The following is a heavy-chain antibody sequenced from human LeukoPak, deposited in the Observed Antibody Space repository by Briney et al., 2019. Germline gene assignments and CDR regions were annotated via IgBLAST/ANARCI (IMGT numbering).Heavy chain of an antibody. CDR1: GFTLSNYW. J-gene: IGHJ5*02. CDR3: ARCDRSGYYHTSGFDP. V-gene: IGHV3-74*01. D-gene: IGHD3-22*01. Sequence: PGGSLRLSCAASGFTLSNYWMQWVRQAPGKGLVWVSRINSDGSSTSYADSVKGRFTISRDNAKNTLYLQMNSSRADDTAVYYWARCDRSGYYHTSGFDPWGKGSLVTVSS. CDR2: INSDGSST.